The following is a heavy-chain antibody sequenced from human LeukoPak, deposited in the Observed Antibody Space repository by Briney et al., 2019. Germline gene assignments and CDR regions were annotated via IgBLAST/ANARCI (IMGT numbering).Heavy chain of an antibody. CDR1: GFTFSRYA. Sequence: GGSLRLSCAASGFTFSRYAMSWVRQAPGKGLEWVSGISDSGSSTNYADSVKGRFTISRDNSKNTLYLQMNSLRAEDTAVYYCAKIQGSSGYYPDYWGQGTLVTVSS. J-gene: IGHJ4*02. V-gene: IGHV3-23*01. CDR2: ISDSGSST. CDR3: AKIQGSSGYYPDY. D-gene: IGHD3-22*01.